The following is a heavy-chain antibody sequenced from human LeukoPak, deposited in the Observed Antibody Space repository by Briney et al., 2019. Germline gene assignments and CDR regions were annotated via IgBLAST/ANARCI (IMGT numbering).Heavy chain of an antibody. V-gene: IGHV3-53*04. CDR1: GFTVSSNY. D-gene: IGHD3-10*01. CDR3: ARGTGEGYYYGMDV. CDR2: IYSGGST. J-gene: IGHJ6*02. Sequence: GGSLRLSCAASGFTVSSNYMSWVRQAPGKGLEWVSVIYSGGSTYYADSVKGRFTISRHNSKNTLYLQMNSLRAEDTAVYYCARGTGEGYYYGMDVCGQGTTVTVSS.